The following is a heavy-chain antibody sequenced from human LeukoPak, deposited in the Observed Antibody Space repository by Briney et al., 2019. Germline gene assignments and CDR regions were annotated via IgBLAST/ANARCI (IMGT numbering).Heavy chain of an antibody. CDR1: GFTSSSYP. Sequence: GGSLRLSCAASGFTSSSYPMSWVRQAPGKGLEWVSAISGSGGSTYYADSVKGRFTISRDSSKNTLYLQMNSLRAEDTAVYYCAKGPDYYDSSGYYSAWGQGTLVTASS. CDR2: ISGSGGST. D-gene: IGHD3-22*01. V-gene: IGHV3-23*01. J-gene: IGHJ5*02. CDR3: AKGPDYYDSSGYYSA.